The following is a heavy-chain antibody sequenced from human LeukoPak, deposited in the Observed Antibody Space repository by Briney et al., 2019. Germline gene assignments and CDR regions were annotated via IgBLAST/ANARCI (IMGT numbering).Heavy chain of an antibody. CDR1: GYTFTSYD. Sequence: ASVKVSRKASGYTFTSYDINWVRQATGQGLEWMGWMNPNSGNTAYAQKFQGRVTMTRNTSISTAYMELSSLRSEDTAVYYCARGYYYDSSGYYYESFDIWGQGTMVTVSS. D-gene: IGHD3-22*01. J-gene: IGHJ3*02. CDR2: MNPNSGNT. CDR3: ARGYYYDSSGYYYESFDI. V-gene: IGHV1-8*01.